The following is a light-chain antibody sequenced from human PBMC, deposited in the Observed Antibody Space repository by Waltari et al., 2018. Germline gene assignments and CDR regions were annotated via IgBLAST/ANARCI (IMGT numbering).Light chain of an antibody. Sequence: DIQMTQSPSSLSASVGDRVTITCRASQSISNYLNWYQQKPGKAPKLLIYAASSLQSGVPSRFSGSGSGTDFTLTINSLQPEDFATYYCQQTYSHPWTFGQGTKVEIK. CDR1: QSISNY. CDR3: QQTYSHPWT. V-gene: IGKV1-39*01. J-gene: IGKJ1*01. CDR2: AAS.